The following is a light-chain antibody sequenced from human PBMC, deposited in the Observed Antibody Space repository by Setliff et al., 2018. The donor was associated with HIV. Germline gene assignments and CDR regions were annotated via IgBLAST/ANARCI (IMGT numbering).Light chain of an antibody. J-gene: IGLJ1*01. Sequence: QSALTQPASVSGSPGQSITISCAGSSSDIGGHNFVSWYQQDPGKAPKLMIYGVNYRPSGVSNRFSGSKSGNTASLTISGLQAEDEAEYYCCSYAGSYSFVFGTGTKVTVL. CDR3: CSYAGSYSFV. CDR1: SSDIGGHNF. V-gene: IGLV2-14*01. CDR2: GVN.